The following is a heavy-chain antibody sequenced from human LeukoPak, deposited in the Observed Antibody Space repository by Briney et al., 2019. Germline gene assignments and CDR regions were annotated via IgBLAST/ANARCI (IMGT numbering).Heavy chain of an antibody. D-gene: IGHD6-13*01. CDR2: ISRSSSYI. CDR3: ARDGSYSSSWYFDY. J-gene: IGHJ4*02. V-gene: IGHV3-21*01. Sequence: GGSLRLSCAAYGFTLSSYSMNSVRQAPGKGLEWVSSISRSSSYINYADSVRGRFTISRDNAKNSLYLQMNSLRAEDTAVYYCARDGSYSSSWYFDYWGQGTLVTVSS. CDR1: GFTLSSYS.